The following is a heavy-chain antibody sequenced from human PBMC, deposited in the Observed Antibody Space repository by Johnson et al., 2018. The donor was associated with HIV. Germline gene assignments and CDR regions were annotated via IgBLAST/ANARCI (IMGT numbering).Heavy chain of an antibody. D-gene: IGHD3-16*01. J-gene: IGHJ3*02. CDR2: ISWNSGSI. V-gene: IGHV3-9*01. CDR1: GFTFDDYA. CDR3: AKVFGGQGLYAFDI. Sequence: VQLVESGGGLVQPGRSLRLSCAASGFTFDDYAMHWVRQAPGKGLEWVSGISWNSGSIDYADSVKGRFTISRDNAKNSLYLQMNSLRAEDTALYYCAKVFGGQGLYAFDIWGQGTMVTVSS.